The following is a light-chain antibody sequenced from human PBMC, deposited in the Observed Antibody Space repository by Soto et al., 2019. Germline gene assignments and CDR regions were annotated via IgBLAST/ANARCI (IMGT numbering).Light chain of an antibody. CDR1: SSDIGSYNL. J-gene: IGLJ3*02. Sequence: QSVLTQPASVSGSPGQSITISCTGTSSDIGSYNLVSWYQQHPGKAPKFMIYEVSKRPSGVSNRFSGSKSGNTASLIISGLQAEDEADYYCCSYAGSSTLVFGGGTKVTVL. CDR2: EVS. V-gene: IGLV2-23*02. CDR3: CSYAGSSTLV.